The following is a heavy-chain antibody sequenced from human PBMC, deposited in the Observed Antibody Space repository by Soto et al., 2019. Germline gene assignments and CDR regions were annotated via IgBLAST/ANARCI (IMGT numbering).Heavy chain of an antibody. CDR3: AHVYWAASGTRYYFDY. V-gene: IGHV2-5*02. CDR1: GFSFSIDGMG. J-gene: IGHJ4*02. CDR2: IYWDDDK. Sequence: QITLKESGPTLVKPTQPLTLTCTFSGFSFSIDGMGVGWIRQPPGKALEWLALIYWDDDKRFSPSQKSRLTITKDGSRNQVVLTLTNMDPADTATYYCAHVYWAASGTRYYFDYWGQGTLVTVSS. D-gene: IGHD1-7*01.